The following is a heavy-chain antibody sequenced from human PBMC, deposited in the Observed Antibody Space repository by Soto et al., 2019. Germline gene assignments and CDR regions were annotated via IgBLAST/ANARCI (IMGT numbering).Heavy chain of an antibody. J-gene: IGHJ6*02. CDR2: INPSGGST. CDR3: ARYLPAPTSYTGMDV. D-gene: IGHD2-2*01. Sequence: SVKVSCRASGYTFTSYRLNRVRRALGQGLEWMVIINPSGGSTSYAQKFQGRVTMTRDTSTPTVYKELRSLTYEDTAIYYCARYLPAPTSYTGMDVWGQGTTVTVSS. V-gene: IGHV1-46*01. CDR1: GYTFTSYR.